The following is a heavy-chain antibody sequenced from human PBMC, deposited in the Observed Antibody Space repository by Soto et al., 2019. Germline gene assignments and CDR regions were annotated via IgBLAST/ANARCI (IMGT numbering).Heavy chain of an antibody. V-gene: IGHV3-30-3*01. CDR3: ARVPYSYGYGGTFDY. Sequence: QVQLVESGGGVVQPGRSLRLSCAASGFTFSSYAMHWVRQAPGKGLEWVAVISYDGSNKYYADSVKGRFTISRDNSKNTLYLQMNSLRAEDTAVYYCARVPYSYGYGGTFDYWGRGTLVTVSS. D-gene: IGHD5-18*01. J-gene: IGHJ4*02. CDR1: GFTFSSYA. CDR2: ISYDGSNK.